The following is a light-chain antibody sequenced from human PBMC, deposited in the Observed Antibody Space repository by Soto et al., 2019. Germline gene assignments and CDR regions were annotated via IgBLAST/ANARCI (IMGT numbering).Light chain of an antibody. CDR3: QQYNNWPPYT. Sequence: EIVMTQSTATLSVSPGERATLSCRASQSLSSNLAWYQQKPGQAPRLLIYGASTRATGIPARFSGSGSGTEFTLTISSLQSEDFAVYYCQQYNNWPPYTFGQGTKLEIK. J-gene: IGKJ2*01. CDR2: GAS. CDR1: QSLSSN. V-gene: IGKV3-15*01.